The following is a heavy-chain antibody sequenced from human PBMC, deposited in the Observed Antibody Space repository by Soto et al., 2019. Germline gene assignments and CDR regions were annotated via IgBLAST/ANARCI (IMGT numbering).Heavy chain of an antibody. J-gene: IGHJ4*02. D-gene: IGHD2-15*01. V-gene: IGHV4-34*01. CDR2: INHSGST. CDR3: TPCIGSCYSGFDY. CDR1: GGSLSGYY. Sequence: QVQLQQWGAGLLKPSETLSLTCAVYGGSLSGYYWCWIRQPPWKGLEWIGEINHSGSTNYNPSLMSRVNISPGMSKSQFSLQLSSVTAADTAVYYCTPCIGSCYSGFDYWGQGTLLTGSS.